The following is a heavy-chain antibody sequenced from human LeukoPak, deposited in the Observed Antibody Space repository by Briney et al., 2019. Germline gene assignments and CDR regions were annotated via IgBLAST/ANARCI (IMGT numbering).Heavy chain of an antibody. Sequence: GGSLRLSCAASGFTFSSYAMSWVRQAPGKGLEWVSAISGSGGSTYYADSVKGRFTISRDNSKNTLYLQMNSLRAEDTAVYYCARARNPPLYYYDSSGSPHAFDIWGQGTMVTVSS. CDR3: ARARNPPLYYYDSSGSPHAFDI. J-gene: IGHJ3*02. CDR1: GFTFSSYA. D-gene: IGHD3-22*01. CDR2: ISGSGGST. V-gene: IGHV3-23*01.